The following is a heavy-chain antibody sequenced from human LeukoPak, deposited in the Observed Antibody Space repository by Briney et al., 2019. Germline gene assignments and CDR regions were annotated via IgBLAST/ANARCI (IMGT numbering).Heavy chain of an antibody. CDR2: INPNSGGT. Sequence: GASVKVSCKASGYTFTAYYMHWVRQALEQGLWWMGWINPNSGGTNYAQKFQGRVTMTRDTSISTAYMELSRLRSDDTAVYYCARSSYCSGGSCYGRLSDYWGQGTLVTVSS. J-gene: IGHJ4*02. V-gene: IGHV1-2*02. D-gene: IGHD2-15*01. CDR3: ARSSYCSGGSCYGRLSDY. CDR1: GYTFTAYY.